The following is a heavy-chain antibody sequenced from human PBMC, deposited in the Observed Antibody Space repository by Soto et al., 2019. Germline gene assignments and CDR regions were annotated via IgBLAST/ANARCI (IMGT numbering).Heavy chain of an antibody. Sequence: PGGSLRLSCSASGFTFSSYAMHWVRQAPGKGLEYVSAISSNGGSTYYADSVKGRFTISRDNSKNTLYLQMSSLRAEDTAVCYCVKDRKQQLVPFDYWGQGTLVTVSS. CDR1: GFTFSSYA. D-gene: IGHD6-13*01. V-gene: IGHV3-64D*06. CDR3: VKDRKQQLVPFDY. J-gene: IGHJ4*02. CDR2: ISSNGGST.